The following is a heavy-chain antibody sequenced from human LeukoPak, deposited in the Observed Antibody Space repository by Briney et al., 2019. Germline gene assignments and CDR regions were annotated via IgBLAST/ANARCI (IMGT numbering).Heavy chain of an antibody. CDR1: GFNVSSNY. CDR3: ASENERPDAFDI. CDR2: FYSGGST. V-gene: IGHV3-53*01. J-gene: IGHJ3*02. Sequence: GGSLRLSCAASGFNVSSNYMSWVRQAPGKGLEWVSVFYSGGSTYYADSVKGRFTIARDNSKNTLYLQMSGLRAEDTAVYYCASENERPDAFDIWGQGTTVTVSS.